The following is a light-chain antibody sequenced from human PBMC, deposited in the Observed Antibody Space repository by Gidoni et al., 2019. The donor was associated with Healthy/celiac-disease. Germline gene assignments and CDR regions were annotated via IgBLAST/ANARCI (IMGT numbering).Light chain of an antibody. J-gene: IGKJ5*01. CDR1: QSVSSSY. V-gene: IGKV3-20*01. CDR3: QQYGSSIT. Sequence: DIVLTQSPGTLSLSPGERATLSCRASQSVSSSYLAWYQQKPGQAPRLLIYGASSGSGTDFTLTISRLEPEDFAVYYCQQYGSSITFGQGTRLEIK. CDR2: GAS.